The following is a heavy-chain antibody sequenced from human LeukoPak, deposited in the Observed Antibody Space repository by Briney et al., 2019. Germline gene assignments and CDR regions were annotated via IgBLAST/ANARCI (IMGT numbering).Heavy chain of an antibody. D-gene: IGHD1-26*01. CDR2: TGNKANSYTT. V-gene: IGHV3-72*01. Sequence: PGGSLRLSCAASGFILSDHYVDWVRQAPGKGLEWVGRTGNKANSYTTEYAASVKGRFTISRDDPKNLLYLQMNSLKSEDTAVYYCGRSGRYRPSDLWGQGTLVTVSS. CDR1: GFILSDHY. J-gene: IGHJ5*02. CDR3: GRSGRYRPSDL.